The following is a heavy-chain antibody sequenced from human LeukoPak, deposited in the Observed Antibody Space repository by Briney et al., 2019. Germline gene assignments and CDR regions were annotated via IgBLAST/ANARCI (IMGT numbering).Heavy chain of an antibody. CDR2: ISNSGDYI. CDR1: GFTFSSFT. J-gene: IGHJ3*02. V-gene: IGHV3-21*01. D-gene: IGHD6-19*01. CDR3: AREMYAGWYFAFDI. Sequence: GGSLRLSCTVSGFTFSSFTMNWVRQGPGKGLEWVASISNSGDYISYADSLKGRFTISRDNAKNSLFLQMSSLRAGGTAVYYCAREMYAGWYFAFDIWGQGTMVTVSS.